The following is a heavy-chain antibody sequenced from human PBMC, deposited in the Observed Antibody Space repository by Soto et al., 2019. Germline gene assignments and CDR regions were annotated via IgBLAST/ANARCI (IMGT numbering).Heavy chain of an antibody. D-gene: IGHD4-17*01. CDR3: ARDYGDWFDVGDAFDI. Sequence: GGSLRLSCVASGFTFGSYSMNWVRQAPGKGLEWVSHISGRDSTIYYGDSVKGRFTISRDNAKNSLYLQMNSLRDEDTAVYYCARDYGDWFDVGDAFDIWGQGTMVTVSS. V-gene: IGHV3-48*02. CDR1: GFTFGSYS. J-gene: IGHJ3*02. CDR2: ISGRDSTI.